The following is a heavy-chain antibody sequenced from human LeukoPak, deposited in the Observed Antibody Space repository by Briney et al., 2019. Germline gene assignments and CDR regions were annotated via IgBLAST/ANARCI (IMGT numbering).Heavy chain of an antibody. V-gene: IGHV1-69*04. D-gene: IGHD4-17*01. CDR1: GGTFSSYA. Sequence: GASVKVSCKASGGTFSSYAISWVRQAPGQGLEWMGRIIPILGIANYAQKFQGRVTITADKSTSTAYMELSSLRSEDTAVYYCARGYGATPFDYWGQGTLVTVSS. J-gene: IGHJ4*02. CDR3: ARGYGATPFDY. CDR2: IIPILGIA.